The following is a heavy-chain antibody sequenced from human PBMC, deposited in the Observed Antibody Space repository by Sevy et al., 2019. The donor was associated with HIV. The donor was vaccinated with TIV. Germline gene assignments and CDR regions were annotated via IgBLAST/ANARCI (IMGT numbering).Heavy chain of an antibody. J-gene: IGHJ4*02. D-gene: IGHD6-19*01. CDR3: ARGGGNGWYYFDY. V-gene: IGHV1-69*13. CDR2: IIPILGTT. Sequence: ASVKVSCKASGGIFRTYGISWVRQAPGQGPEWVGGIIPILGTTNYAQKFQGRVTISADEYTKTVHMELSSPRSEDTGVYYCARGGGNGWYYFDYWGQETLVTVSS. CDR1: GGIFRTYG.